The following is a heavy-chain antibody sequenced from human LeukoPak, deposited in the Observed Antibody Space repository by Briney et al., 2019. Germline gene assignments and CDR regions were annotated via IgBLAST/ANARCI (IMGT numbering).Heavy chain of an antibody. D-gene: IGHD3-3*01. J-gene: IGHJ4*02. V-gene: IGHV3-30*02. Sequence: GGSLRLSCAASGFTFSSYGMHWVRQAPGKGLEWVAFIRYDGSNKYYADSVKGRFTISRDNSKNTLYLQMNSLRAEGTAVYYCAKTPSRFLEWLTIDYWGQGTLVTVSS. CDR3: AKTPSRFLEWLTIDY. CDR2: IRYDGSNK. CDR1: GFTFSSYG.